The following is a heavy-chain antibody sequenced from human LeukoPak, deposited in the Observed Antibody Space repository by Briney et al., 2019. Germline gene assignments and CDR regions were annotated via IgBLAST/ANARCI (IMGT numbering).Heavy chain of an antibody. D-gene: IGHD1-26*01. CDR1: GYTFSGDY. V-gene: IGHV1-2*06. J-gene: IGHJ4*02. Sequence: ASVKVSCKASGYTFSGDYVHWVRQAPGQGGEGMGRINPRTGGTTYAQKLQGRVTMTRDTSGRTAYMEVKRLTSDDTAVYFCARDRNLYSGSFASWGQGTLVTVSS. CDR3: ARDRNLYSGSFAS. CDR2: INPRTGGT.